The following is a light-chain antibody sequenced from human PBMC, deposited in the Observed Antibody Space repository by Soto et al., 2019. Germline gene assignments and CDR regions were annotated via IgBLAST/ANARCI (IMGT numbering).Light chain of an antibody. J-gene: IGKJ4*01. CDR1: QTVGNNY. Sequence: EIVLTQSPGTLSLATGESATLSCRASQTVGNNYLAWYQQKPGQVPRLLIYDASNRATGIPDRFVGTGSGTDFTLTISRLEPEDFAVYYCHQCAHSPLTFGGGTKVEIK. CDR3: HQCAHSPLT. CDR2: DAS. V-gene: IGKV3-20*01.